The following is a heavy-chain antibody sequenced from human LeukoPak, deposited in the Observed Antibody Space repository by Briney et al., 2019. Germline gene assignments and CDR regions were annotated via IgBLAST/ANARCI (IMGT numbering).Heavy chain of an antibody. Sequence: GGSLRLSCAASGFTFSSYWMSWVRQAPGKGLEWVANIKQDGSEKYYVDSVKGRFTISRDNAKNSLYLQMNSLRAEDTAVYYCARSSHYYDSSGYYYGDYWGQGTLVTVSS. J-gene: IGHJ4*02. D-gene: IGHD3-22*01. CDR1: GFTFSSYW. CDR3: ARSSHYYDSSGYYYGDY. CDR2: IKQDGSEK. V-gene: IGHV3-7*01.